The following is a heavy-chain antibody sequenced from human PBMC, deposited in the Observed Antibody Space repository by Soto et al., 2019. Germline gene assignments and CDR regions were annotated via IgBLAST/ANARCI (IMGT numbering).Heavy chain of an antibody. V-gene: IGHV4-38-2*01. J-gene: IGHJ5*02. Sequence: SETLSLTCAVSGYSISSGYYWGCLRQPPGKGLEWIGSIYHGWSTYYNPSLNSRVPLSIDMPNNPVSRILNSVTAADPAVYSCARVGPWVPFYYDSSPYTFETWFDPWGQGTLVTVSS. D-gene: IGHD3-22*01. CDR1: GYSISSGYY. CDR3: ARVGPWVPFYYDSSPYTFETWFDP. CDR2: IYHGWST.